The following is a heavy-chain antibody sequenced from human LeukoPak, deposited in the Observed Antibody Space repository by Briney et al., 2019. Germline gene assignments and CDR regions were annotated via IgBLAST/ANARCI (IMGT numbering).Heavy chain of an antibody. CDR1: GGTFSSYA. CDR2: IIPIFGTA. CDR3: AITAAGPYYFDY. Sequence: APVKVSCKASGGTFSSYAISWVRQAPGQGLEWMGGIIPIFGTANYAQKFQGRVTITADESTSTACMELSSLRSEDTAVYYCAITAAGPYYFDYWGQGTLVTVSS. J-gene: IGHJ4*02. D-gene: IGHD6-13*01. V-gene: IGHV1-69*13.